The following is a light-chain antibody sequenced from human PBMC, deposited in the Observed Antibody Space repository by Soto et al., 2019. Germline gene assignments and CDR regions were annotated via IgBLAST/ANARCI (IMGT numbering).Light chain of an antibody. CDR1: SSDLGFYNF. V-gene: IGLV2-14*01. Sequence: QSVLTQPASVSGSPGQSITISCTGTSSDLGFYNFVSWYQQNAGKAPKLMIYDVFNRPSGVSNRFSGSKSGNTASLTISGLQAEDQAVYYCSSYTSSSTPVVFGGGTKLTVL. J-gene: IGLJ3*02. CDR3: SSYTSSSTPVV. CDR2: DVF.